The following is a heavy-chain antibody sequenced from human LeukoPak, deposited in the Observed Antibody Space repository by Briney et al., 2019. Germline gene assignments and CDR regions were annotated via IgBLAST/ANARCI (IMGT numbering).Heavy chain of an antibody. D-gene: IGHD1-1*01. CDR1: GFTFSSYV. CDR2: ISTTGSIT. Sequence: GGSLRLSCAASGFTFSSYVMHWVRQAPGKGLEWISYISTTGSITYYADSVRGRFNISRDNAKKSLYLQMDSLRAEDTAVYYCARDRPSSNWLNWIDPWGQGTLVTVSS. J-gene: IGHJ5*02. V-gene: IGHV3-48*03. CDR3: ARDRPSSNWLNWIDP.